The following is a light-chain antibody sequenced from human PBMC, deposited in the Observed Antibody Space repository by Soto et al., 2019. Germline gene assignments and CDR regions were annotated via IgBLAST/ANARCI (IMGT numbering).Light chain of an antibody. CDR2: RAT. J-gene: IGKJ5*01. CDR1: QSVSGSF. V-gene: IGKV3-20*01. Sequence: EIGLTQPPGTLCMSPWEGATLSCRASQSVSGSFLAWYLQHTGPPTSLLLYRATSRATGIKGRFSGSGSGTEFTLKLRTMETADFAVYYCKPYANSKITLGPGRRLDIK. CDR3: KPYANSKIT.